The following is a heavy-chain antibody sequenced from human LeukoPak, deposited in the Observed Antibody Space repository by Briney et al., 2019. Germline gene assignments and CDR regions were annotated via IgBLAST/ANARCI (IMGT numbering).Heavy chain of an antibody. CDR3: ARAPFYFDSSGYSMDAFDI. CDR2: TTPIFGSA. Sequence: SVTLFYQTSGGTCSNHAVSWLRQAPGQRLEWMGGTTPIFGSANYAQKFQGRVTIATDESTSTAYMELSSLRSEDTAVYYCARAPFYFDSSGYSMDAFDIWGQGTMVTVS. D-gene: IGHD3-22*01. V-gene: IGHV1-69*05. J-gene: IGHJ3*02. CDR1: GGTCSNHA.